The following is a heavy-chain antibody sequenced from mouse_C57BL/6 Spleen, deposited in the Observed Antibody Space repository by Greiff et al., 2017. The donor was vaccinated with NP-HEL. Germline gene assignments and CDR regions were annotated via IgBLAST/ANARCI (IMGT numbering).Heavy chain of an antibody. D-gene: IGHD1-1*01. CDR2: IYPGDGDT. V-gene: IGHV1-80*01. J-gene: IGHJ2*01. Sequence: QVQLQQSGAELVKPGASVKISCKASGYAFSSYWMNWVKQRPGKGLEWIGQIYPGDGDTNYNGKFKGKATLTADKSSSTAYMQLSSLTSEDSAVYFCARSYDGSSYFDYWGQGTTLTVSS. CDR3: ARSYDGSSYFDY. CDR1: GYAFSSYW.